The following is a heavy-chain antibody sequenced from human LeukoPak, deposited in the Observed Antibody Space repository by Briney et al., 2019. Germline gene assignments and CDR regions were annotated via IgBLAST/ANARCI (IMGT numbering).Heavy chain of an antibody. D-gene: IGHD1-20*01. Sequence: GGSLRLSCAVSGFSFSSHHMNWVRQAPGMGLEWVSYISSSSNTIYYAESVKGRFTISRDNAKNSLSLQMNSLRDEDTAVYYCARDRNWCPDYWGQGTLVTVSS. CDR2: ISSSSNTI. J-gene: IGHJ4*02. V-gene: IGHV3-48*02. CDR3: ARDRNWCPDY. CDR1: GFSFSSHH.